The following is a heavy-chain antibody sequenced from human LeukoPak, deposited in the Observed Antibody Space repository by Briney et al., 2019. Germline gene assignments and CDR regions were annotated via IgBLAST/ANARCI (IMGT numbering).Heavy chain of an antibody. J-gene: IGHJ4*02. CDR2: IYYSGST. Sequence: SETLSLTCTVSGGSISSYYWSWIRQPPGKGLEWIGYIYYSGSTNYNPSLKSRVTISVDTSKNQFSLKLSSVTAADTAVYYCTRDRKLNYYDSGGYHDFWGQGTLVTVSS. CDR3: TRDRKLNYYDSGGYHDF. CDR1: GGSISSYY. V-gene: IGHV4-59*12. D-gene: IGHD3-22*01.